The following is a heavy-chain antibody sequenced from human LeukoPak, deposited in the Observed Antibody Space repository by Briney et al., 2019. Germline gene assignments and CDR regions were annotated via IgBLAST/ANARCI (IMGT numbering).Heavy chain of an antibody. CDR3: ARGDHYDVLTGFQTPSHLSDY. CDR2: INPNSGDT. D-gene: IGHD3-9*01. Sequence: ASVKVSCKASGYTFTGYYVHWVRQGTGHGFEWLGWINPNSGDTNYAQKFQGRVTMTRDTSISTAYMELSRLTSDDTAVYYCARGDHYDVLTGFQTPSHLSDYWGQGTLVTVSS. J-gene: IGHJ4*02. CDR1: GYTFTGYY. V-gene: IGHV1-2*02.